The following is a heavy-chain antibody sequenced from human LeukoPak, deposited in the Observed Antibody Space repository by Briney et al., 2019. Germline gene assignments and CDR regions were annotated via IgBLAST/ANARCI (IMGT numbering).Heavy chain of an antibody. Sequence: SETLSFTCTVSGGSIASSSYFWGWIRQPPGKGLEWIGSIFYTGSAYYNPSLKSRVTISVDTSKNQFSLKLSSVTASDTAVYYCALSMLVPNWFDPWGQGTLVTVSS. CDR2: IFYTGSA. J-gene: IGHJ5*02. D-gene: IGHD3-22*01. CDR1: GGSIASSSYF. V-gene: IGHV4-39*01. CDR3: ALSMLVPNWFDP.